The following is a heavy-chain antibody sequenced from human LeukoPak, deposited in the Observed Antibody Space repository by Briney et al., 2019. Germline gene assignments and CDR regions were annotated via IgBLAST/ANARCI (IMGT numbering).Heavy chain of an antibody. V-gene: IGHV1-18*01. J-gene: IGHJ6*03. CDR3: AVFGVATIGNYYMDV. D-gene: IGHD5-12*01. CDR1: GYTFTSYG. CDR2: ISAYSGNT. Sequence: ASVKVSCKASGYTFTSYGISWVRQAPGQGLEWMGWISAYSGNTNYAQKLQGRVTMTTDTSTSTAYMELRSLRSDDTAVYYCAVFGVATIGNYYMDVWGKGTTVTVSS.